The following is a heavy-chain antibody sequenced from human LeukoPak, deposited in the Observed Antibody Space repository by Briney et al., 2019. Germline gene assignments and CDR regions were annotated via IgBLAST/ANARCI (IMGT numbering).Heavy chain of an antibody. J-gene: IGHJ1*01. Sequence: PGGSLRLSCVVSGFTFNRCWMNWVRQAPGKGLEWVAHINPDGRDTYYVDSVKGRFTISRDNAQNLMYLQMNSLRVEDTAVCYCTSWGDTTAEYFQRWGQGTLVTVSS. V-gene: IGHV3-7*01. CDR3: TSWGDTTAEYFQR. CDR1: GFTFNRCW. D-gene: IGHD2-21*02. CDR2: INPDGRDT.